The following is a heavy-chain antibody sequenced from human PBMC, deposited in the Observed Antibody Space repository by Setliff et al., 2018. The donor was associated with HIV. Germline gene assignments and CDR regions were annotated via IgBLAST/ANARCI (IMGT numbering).Heavy chain of an antibody. CDR2: LYFSGRA. CDR3: ARVQPGEWVDY. V-gene: IGHV4-38-2*01. D-gene: IGHD2-2*01. CDR1: GYSISSGYY. Sequence: SETLSLTCAVSGYSISSGYYWGWIRQPPGKGLEWVGSLYFSGRAYYNPSLKSRVTVSVDASKNQFSLKLSSVTAADTAVYYCARVQPGEWVDYWGQGTLVPVSS. J-gene: IGHJ4*02.